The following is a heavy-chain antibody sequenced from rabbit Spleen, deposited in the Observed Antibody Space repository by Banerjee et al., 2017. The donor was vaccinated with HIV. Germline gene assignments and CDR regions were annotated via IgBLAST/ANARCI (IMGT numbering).Heavy chain of an antibody. V-gene: IGHV1S45*01. D-gene: IGHD6-1*01. J-gene: IGHJ4*01. CDR1: GFSFSSSYY. CDR3: ARDRGSDNGYAWDL. CDR2: IYASSGYA. Sequence: QEQLVESGGGLVQPEGSLTLTCTASGFSFSSSYYMCWVRQAPGKGLEWIGCIYASSGYAYYASWVNGRFTISKTSSTTVTLQMTSLTAADTATYSCARDRGSDNGYAWDLWGQGTLVTVS.